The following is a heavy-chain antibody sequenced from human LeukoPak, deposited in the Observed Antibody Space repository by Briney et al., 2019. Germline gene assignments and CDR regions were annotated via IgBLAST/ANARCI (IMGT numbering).Heavy chain of an antibody. D-gene: IGHD5-12*01. CDR3: ARHGSGYSSDY. Sequence: SETLSLTCAVYGGSFSGYYWSWIRQPPGKGLEWIGEINHSGSTNYNPSLKSRVTISVDTSKNQFSLKLSSVTAADTAVYYCARHGSGYSSDYWGQGTLVTVSS. J-gene: IGHJ4*02. V-gene: IGHV4-34*01. CDR1: GGSFSGYY. CDR2: INHSGST.